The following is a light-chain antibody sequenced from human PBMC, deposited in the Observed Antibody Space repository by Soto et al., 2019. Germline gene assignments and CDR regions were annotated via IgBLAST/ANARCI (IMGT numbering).Light chain of an antibody. Sequence: QSALTQPPSASGTPGQRVTISCSGSSSNIGSNYVYWYQQLPGTAPKLLIYRNDQRPSGVPDRFSGSKSGTSASLAISGVRSDDEADYYCAAWDDSLSGVVFGGGTKVTVL. J-gene: IGLJ2*01. CDR1: SSNIGSNY. V-gene: IGLV1-47*01. CDR3: AAWDDSLSGVV. CDR2: RND.